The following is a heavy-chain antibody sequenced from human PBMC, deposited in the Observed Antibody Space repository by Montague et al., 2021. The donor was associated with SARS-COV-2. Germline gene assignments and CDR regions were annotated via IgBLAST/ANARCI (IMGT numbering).Heavy chain of an antibody. V-gene: IGHV4-39*01. CDR3: ARQMTSWWELLYYFDS. CDR1: GGSISSSSYY. J-gene: IGHJ4*02. CDR2: IYYSGST. Sequence: SETLSLTCTVSGGSISSSSYYWGWIRQPPGKGLEWIGSIYYSGSTYYNPSLKSRVTISVDKSQNQFSLKLISVTAADTAVYYCARQMTSWWELLYYFDSWGQGTLVTVSS. D-gene: IGHD1-26*01.